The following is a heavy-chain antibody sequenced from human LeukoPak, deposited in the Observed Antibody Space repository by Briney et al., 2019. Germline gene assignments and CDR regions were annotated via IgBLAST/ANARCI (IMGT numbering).Heavy chain of an antibody. V-gene: IGHV3-30*04. CDR1: GFIFSSYA. D-gene: IGHD3-22*01. J-gene: IGHJ5*02. CDR2: ISFDENRK. Sequence: GGSLRLSCAASGFIFSSYAMYWVRQAPGKGLEWVALISFDENRKYYRDSVKGRFTISRDNSNNTMHLQMNSVRPEDTAVYFCARNYYHSSAPGSWFDPWGQGTLVTVSS. CDR3: ARNYYHSSAPGSWFDP.